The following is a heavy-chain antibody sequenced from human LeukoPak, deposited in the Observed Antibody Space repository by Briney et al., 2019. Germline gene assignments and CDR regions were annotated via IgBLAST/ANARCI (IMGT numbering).Heavy chain of an antibody. Sequence: SETLSLTCAVYGGSFSGYYWSWIRQPPGKGLEWIGEINHSGSTNYNPSLKSRVTISVDTSKNQFSLKLSSVTAADTAVYYCARDYYGSGSYYDRLIDYWGQGTLVTVSS. CDR1: GGSFSGYY. CDR3: ARDYYGSGSYYDRLIDY. D-gene: IGHD3-10*01. J-gene: IGHJ4*02. V-gene: IGHV4-34*01. CDR2: INHSGST.